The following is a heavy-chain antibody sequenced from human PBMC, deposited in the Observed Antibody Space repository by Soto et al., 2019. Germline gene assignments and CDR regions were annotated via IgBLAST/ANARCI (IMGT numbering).Heavy chain of an antibody. CDR2: ICYSGST. CDR1: GGSFSGYY. CDR3: ARVPGP. V-gene: IGHV4-34*01. J-gene: IGHJ5*02. Sequence: SETLSLTCAVYGGSFSGYYWSWIRQPPGKGLESIGYICYSGSTYYNPSLKSRVTISVDTSKNQFSLKLSSVTAADTAVYYCARVPGPWGQGTLVTVSS.